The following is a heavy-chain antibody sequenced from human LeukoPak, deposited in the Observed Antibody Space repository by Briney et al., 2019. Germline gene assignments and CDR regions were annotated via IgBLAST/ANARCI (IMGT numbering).Heavy chain of an antibody. J-gene: IGHJ3*02. CDR2: INHSGST. CDR1: GGSFSGYY. CDR3: ARAYYYDSSGNDAFDI. V-gene: IGHV4-34*01. Sequence: SETLSLTCAVYGGSFSGYYWSWIRQPPGKGLEWIGEINHSGSTNYNPSLKSRVTISVYRSKNQFSLKLSSVTAAETAVYYCARAYYYDSSGNDAFDIWGQGTMVTVSS. D-gene: IGHD3-22*01.